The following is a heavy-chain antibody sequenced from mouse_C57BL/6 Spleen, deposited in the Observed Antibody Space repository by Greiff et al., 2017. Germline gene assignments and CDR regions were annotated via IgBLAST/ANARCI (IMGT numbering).Heavy chain of an antibody. CDR3: ARRDYGSSYPWFAY. CDR2: IYPGSGST. V-gene: IGHV1-55*01. D-gene: IGHD1-1*01. Sequence: QVQLQQPGAELVKPGASVKMSCKASGYTFTSYWITWVKQRPGQGLEWIGDIYPGSGSTNYNEKFKSKATLTVDTSSSTAYMQLSSLTSEDSAVYYCARRDYGSSYPWFAYWGQGTLVTVSA. J-gene: IGHJ3*01. CDR1: GYTFTSYW.